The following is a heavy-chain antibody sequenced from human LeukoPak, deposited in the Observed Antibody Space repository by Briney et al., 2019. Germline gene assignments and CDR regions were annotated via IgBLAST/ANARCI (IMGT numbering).Heavy chain of an antibody. J-gene: IGHJ3*02. CDR2: ISYDGSNK. CDR3: ARVRSTYYYDSSGRPDAFDI. D-gene: IGHD3-22*01. CDR1: GFTFSSYA. V-gene: IGHV3-30*04. Sequence: GGSLRLSCAASGFTFSSYAMHWVRQAPGKGLEWVAVISYDGSNKYYADSVKGRFTISRDNSKNTLYLQMNSLRVEDTAVYYCARVRSTYYYDSSGRPDAFDIWGQGTMVTVSS.